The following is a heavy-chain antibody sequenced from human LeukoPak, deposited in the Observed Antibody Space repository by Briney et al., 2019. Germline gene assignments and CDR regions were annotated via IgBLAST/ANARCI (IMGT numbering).Heavy chain of an antibody. CDR3: ARALGRGGAYSYWFDP. D-gene: IGHD2-21*01. V-gene: IGHV4-31*03. CDR2: IYYSGST. CDR1: GGSISSGGYY. J-gene: IGHJ5*02. Sequence: PSETLSLTCTVSGGSISSGGYYWSWIRQHPGKGLEWIGYIYYSGSTYYDPSLKSRVTISVDTPKNQFSLKLSSVTAADTAVYYCARALGRGGAYSYWFDPWGQGTLVTVSS.